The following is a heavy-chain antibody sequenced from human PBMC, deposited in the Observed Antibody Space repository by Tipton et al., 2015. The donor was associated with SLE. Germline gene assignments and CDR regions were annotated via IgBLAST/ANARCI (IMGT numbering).Heavy chain of an antibody. CDR2: IYYSGSS. J-gene: IGHJ4*02. V-gene: IGHV4-59*01. CDR3: ARAGTAARLFYFDY. CDR1: GGSISTYY. D-gene: IGHD6-6*01. Sequence: TLSLTCTVSGGSISTYYWSWIRQPPGKGLEWIANIYYSGSSNYNPSLKGRVAISQDTSKNQFSLKLSSVTAADTAVYYCARAGTAARLFYFDYWAPGTLVTVSS.